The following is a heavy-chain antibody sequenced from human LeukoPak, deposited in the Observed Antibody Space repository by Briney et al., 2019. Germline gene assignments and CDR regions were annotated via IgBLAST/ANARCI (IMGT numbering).Heavy chain of an antibody. V-gene: IGHV4-59*08. Sequence: PSETLSLTCTVSGGSISSYYWSWIRQPPGKGLEWIGYIYYSGSTNYNPSLKSRVTISVDTSKNQFSLKLSSVTAADTAVYYCARRARGSRGYYYDYWGQGTLVTVSS. CDR1: GGSISSYY. J-gene: IGHJ4*02. CDR3: ARRARGSRGYYYDY. CDR2: IYYSGST. D-gene: IGHD3-22*01.